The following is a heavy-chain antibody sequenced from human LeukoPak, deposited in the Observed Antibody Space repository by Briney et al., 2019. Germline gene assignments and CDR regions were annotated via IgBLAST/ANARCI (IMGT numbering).Heavy chain of an antibody. CDR3: ARGIMRYYGTDV. CDR1: GFTFSSYW. Sequence: GGSLRLSCAASGFTFSSYWMHWVRQAPGKGLVWGSRINSDGSSTSYADSVKGRLTISRDNAKNTLYLQMNSLRVEDTAVYYCARGIMRYYGTDVWGKGTTVTVSS. J-gene: IGHJ6*04. D-gene: IGHD3-16*01. V-gene: IGHV3-74*01. CDR2: INSDGSST.